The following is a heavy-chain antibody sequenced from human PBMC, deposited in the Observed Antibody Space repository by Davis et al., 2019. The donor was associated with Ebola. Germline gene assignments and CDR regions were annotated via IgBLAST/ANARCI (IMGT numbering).Heavy chain of an antibody. CDR2: ISYDGSNQ. V-gene: IGHV3-30*04. CDR1: GFTFSSFA. CDR3: ARTYFQDNSGYRPSDY. Sequence: GESLKISCAASGFTFSSFALHWVRQAPTKGLEWVAVISYDGSNQHYGDSVKGRFTISRDNAKNSLYLQMNSLTAEDTALYYCARTYFQDNSGYRPSDYWGQGTLVTVSS. J-gene: IGHJ4*02. D-gene: IGHD3-22*01.